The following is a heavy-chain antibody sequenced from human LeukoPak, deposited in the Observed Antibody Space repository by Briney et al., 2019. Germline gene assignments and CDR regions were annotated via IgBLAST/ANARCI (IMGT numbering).Heavy chain of an antibody. CDR3: ARHFDHPTAYFDS. D-gene: IGHD1-14*01. CDR2: IYSGGMT. J-gene: IGHJ4*02. Sequence: PSEPLDLTCTVTGCAISSGDYYWSWLRQPPGKGLEWIASIYSGGMTFYSPSLKSRLTISADTSRNHFSLRLSSVTAADTALYFCARHFDHPTAYFDSWGQGSLVTVSS. CDR1: GCAISSGDYY. V-gene: IGHV4-39*01.